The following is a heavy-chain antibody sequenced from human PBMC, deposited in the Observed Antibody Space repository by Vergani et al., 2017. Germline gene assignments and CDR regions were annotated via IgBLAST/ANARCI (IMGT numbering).Heavy chain of an antibody. CDR3: ARHSSSLSTRYYYYYMDV. D-gene: IGHD6-6*01. CDR2: IYYSGST. Sequence: QVQLQESGPGLVKPSETLSLTCTVSGGSISSYYWSWIRQPPGKGLEWIGYIYYSGSTNYNPSLKSRVTISVDTSKNQFSLKLSSVTAADTAVYYCARHSSSLSTRYYYYYMDVWGKXP. J-gene: IGHJ6*03. V-gene: IGHV4-59*01. CDR1: GGSISSYY.